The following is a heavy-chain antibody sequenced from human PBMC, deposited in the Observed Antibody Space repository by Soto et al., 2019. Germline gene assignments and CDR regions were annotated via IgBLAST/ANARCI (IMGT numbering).Heavy chain of an antibody. CDR3: ATTFYSGPD. CDR2: ISFDGSNK. V-gene: IGHV3-30*03. D-gene: IGHD5-12*01. Sequence: GGSLRLSCAASGFTSINYGMHWVRQAPGKGLEWVAVISFDGSNKYYADSVKGRFTISRDNSKNTLYLQMHSLRAEDTAVYYCATTFYSGPDWGQGTLVTVSS. CDR1: GFTSINYG. J-gene: IGHJ4*02.